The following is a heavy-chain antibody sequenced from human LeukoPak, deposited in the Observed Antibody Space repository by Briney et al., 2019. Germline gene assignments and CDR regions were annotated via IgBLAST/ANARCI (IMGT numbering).Heavy chain of an antibody. CDR3: ARDSYSSSSHSDY. J-gene: IGHJ4*02. V-gene: IGHV3-7*01. CDR2: IKQDGSEK. CDR1: GFTFSSYW. D-gene: IGHD6-6*01. Sequence: GGSLRLSCAASGFTFSSYWMSWVRQAPGKGLEWVANIKQDGSEKYYVDSVKGRFTISRDNAKNSLYLQMNSLRAEDTAVYYCARDSYSSSSHSDYWGQGTLVTVSS.